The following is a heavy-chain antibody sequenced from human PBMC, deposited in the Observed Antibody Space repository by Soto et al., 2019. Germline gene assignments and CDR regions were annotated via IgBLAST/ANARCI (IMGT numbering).Heavy chain of an antibody. J-gene: IGHJ4*02. CDR3: ARGPFWYDSSGYYLELDY. CDR2: ISAYNGNT. Sequence: ASVKVSCKASGYTFTSYGISWVRQAPGQGLEWMGWISAYNGNTNYAQKLQGRVTMTTDTSTSTAYMELRSLRSDDTAVYYCARGPFWYDSSGYYLELDYWGKGTLVTVSS. CDR1: GYTFTSYG. D-gene: IGHD3-22*01. V-gene: IGHV1-18*01.